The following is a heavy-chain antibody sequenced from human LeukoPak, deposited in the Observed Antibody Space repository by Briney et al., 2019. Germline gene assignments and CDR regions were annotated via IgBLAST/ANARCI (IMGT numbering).Heavy chain of an antibody. CDR3: AKTIDYYYDSSGYYGY. D-gene: IGHD3-22*01. CDR1: GFTFSNYP. J-gene: IGHJ4*02. CDR2: ISGSGGST. Sequence: GGSLRLSCTASGFTFSNYPINFVRQAPGKGLDWVSAISGSGGSTYYADSVKGRFTISGDNSKNTLYLQMNSLRAEDTAVYYCAKTIDYYYDSSGYYGYWGQGTLVTVSS. V-gene: IGHV3-23*01.